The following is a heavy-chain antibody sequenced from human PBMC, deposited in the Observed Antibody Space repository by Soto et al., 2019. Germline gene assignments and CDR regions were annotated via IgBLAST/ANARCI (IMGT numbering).Heavy chain of an antibody. J-gene: IGHJ4*02. CDR2: INGRGDTT. CDR1: GFTFSSYG. CDR3: ARAPRSPGIWYYCDY. D-gene: IGHD3-10*01. V-gene: IGHV3-23*01. Sequence: EVQVLESGGGLVQPGGSLRLSCTASGFTFSSYGMSWVRQAPGKGLEWVSVINGRGDTTYYADSAKGRFTISRDNSKNTLFLQMDSLRVDDTAIYYCARAPRSPGIWYYCDYWGQGALVTVSS.